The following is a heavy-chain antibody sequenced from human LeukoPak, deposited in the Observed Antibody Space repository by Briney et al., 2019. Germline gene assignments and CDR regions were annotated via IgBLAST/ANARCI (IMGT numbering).Heavy chain of an antibody. CDR1: GGSFSGYY. D-gene: IGHD5-18*01. Sequence: PSETLSLTCAVYGGSFSGYYWSWIHQPPGKGLEWIGEINHSGSTNYNPSLKSRVTISVDTSKNQFSLKLSSVTAADTAVYYCARSQDTAMVDYWGQGTLVTVSS. CDR2: INHSGST. V-gene: IGHV4-34*01. CDR3: ARSQDTAMVDY. J-gene: IGHJ4*02.